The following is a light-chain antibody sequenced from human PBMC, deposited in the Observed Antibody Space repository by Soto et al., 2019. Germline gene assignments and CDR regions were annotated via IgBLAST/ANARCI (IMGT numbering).Light chain of an antibody. Sequence: QSALTQPASVSGSPGQSITISCTGTSSDGGGYNYVSWYQQHPGKAPKLMIYEVTNRPSGGSNRFSGSKSGNTASLTISGLQAEDEADYYCSSYTNSGTLDVVFGGGTKLTVL. CDR3: SSYTNSGTLDVV. V-gene: IGLV2-14*01. J-gene: IGLJ2*01. CDR1: SSDGGGYNY. CDR2: EVT.